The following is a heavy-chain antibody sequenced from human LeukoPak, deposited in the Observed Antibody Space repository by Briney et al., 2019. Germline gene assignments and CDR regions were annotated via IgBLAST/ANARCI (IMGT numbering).Heavy chain of an antibody. J-gene: IGHJ2*01. D-gene: IGHD3-16*02. CDR3: ARIVRQDGGYLDL. V-gene: IGHV4-59*08. CDR2: TSDSGSS. Sequence: SETLSLTCTVSAGSISAYYWTWIRQPPGKGLEGIGYTSDSGSSNYKSSLKSRVSMSVDTSKRQFSLTLTSVTAADTAVYYCARIVRQDGGYLDLWGRGSLVTVSS. CDR1: AGSISAYY.